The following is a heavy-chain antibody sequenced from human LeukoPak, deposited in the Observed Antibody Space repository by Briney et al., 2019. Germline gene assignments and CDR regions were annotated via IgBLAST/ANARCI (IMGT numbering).Heavy chain of an antibody. CDR1: GYSISSGYY. J-gene: IGHJ6*03. Sequence: SETLSLTCTVSGYSISSGYYWGWIRQPPGKGLEWIGSIYHSGSTYYNPSLKSRVTISVDTSKNQFSLKLSSVTAADTAVYYCARDRGDYPNYMDVWGKGTTVTVSS. CDR3: ARDRGDYPNYMDV. CDR2: IYHSGST. D-gene: IGHD4-17*01. V-gene: IGHV4-38-2*02.